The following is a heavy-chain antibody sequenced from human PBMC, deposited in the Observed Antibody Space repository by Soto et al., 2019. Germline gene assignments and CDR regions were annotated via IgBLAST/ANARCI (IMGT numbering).Heavy chain of an antibody. CDR2: ISAYNGNT. CDR1: GYTFTSYG. J-gene: IGHJ4*02. Sequence: SVKISCKASGYTFTSYGISWVRQAPGQGPEWMGWISAYNGNTNYAQKLQGRVTMTTDTSTSTAYMELRSLRSDDTAVYYCARDGPSGLNGSGSQLDYWGQGTLVTVSS. CDR3: ARDGPSGLNGSGSQLDY. D-gene: IGHD3-10*01. V-gene: IGHV1-18*01.